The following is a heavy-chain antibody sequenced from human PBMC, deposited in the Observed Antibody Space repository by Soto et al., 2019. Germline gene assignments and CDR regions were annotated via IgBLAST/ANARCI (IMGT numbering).Heavy chain of an antibody. CDR3: ARDQGIAVAGTNWFDP. CDR2: ISAYNGNT. J-gene: IGHJ5*02. V-gene: IGHV1-18*01. Sequence: ASVKVSCKASGYTFTSYGISWVRQAPGQGLEWMGWISAYNGNTNYAQKLQGRVTMTTDTSTSTAYMELRTLRSDDTAVYYCARDQGIAVAGTNWFDPWGQGTLVTVS. D-gene: IGHD6-19*01. CDR1: GYTFTSYG.